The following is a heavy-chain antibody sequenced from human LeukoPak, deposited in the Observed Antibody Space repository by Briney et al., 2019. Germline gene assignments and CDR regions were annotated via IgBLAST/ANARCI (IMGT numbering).Heavy chain of an antibody. CDR3: ARGSPYCSSTSCYTRWFDP. V-gene: IGHV4-34*01. CDR1: GGSFNGYY. D-gene: IGHD2-2*02. J-gene: IGHJ5*02. CDR2: INHSRST. Sequence: PSETLSLTCAVYGGSFNGYYWNWIRQPPGKGLEWIGEINHSRSTNYNPSLKSRVTISVDTSKNQFSLKLSSVTAADTAVYYCARGSPYCSSTSCYTRWFDPWGQGTLVTVSS.